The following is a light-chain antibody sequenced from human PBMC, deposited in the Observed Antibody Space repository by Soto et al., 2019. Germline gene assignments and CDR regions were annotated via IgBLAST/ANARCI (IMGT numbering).Light chain of an antibody. Sequence: QSVLTQPPSVSGSPGQSVTISCTGTSSDVGSYNRVSWYQQSPGTAPKLMIYEVSNRPSGVPDRFSGSKSGNTASLTISGLQAEDEADYYCSSYAGNNNYVFGTGTKVTVL. CDR3: SSYAGNNNYV. V-gene: IGLV2-18*02. J-gene: IGLJ1*01. CDR1: SSDVGSYNR. CDR2: EVS.